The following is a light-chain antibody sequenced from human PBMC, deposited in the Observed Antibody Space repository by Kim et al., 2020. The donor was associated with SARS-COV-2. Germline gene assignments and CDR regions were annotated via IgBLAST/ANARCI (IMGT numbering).Light chain of an antibody. Sequence: EIVMTQSPGTLSLSPGERATLSCRASQSVSSSFLAWYQQDPGQAPRLLIYGASSRATGIPDRFSGSGSGTDFTLTSSRLEPEVFAVYYWQQDGSSVYTFGQGTKLEI. CDR2: GAS. CDR1: QSVSSSF. J-gene: IGKJ2*01. V-gene: IGKV3-20*01. CDR3: QQDGSSVYT.